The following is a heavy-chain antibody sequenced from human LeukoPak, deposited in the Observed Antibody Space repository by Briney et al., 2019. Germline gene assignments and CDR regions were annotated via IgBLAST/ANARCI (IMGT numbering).Heavy chain of an antibody. CDR3: ARRIAAAGMTFDY. V-gene: IGHV1-69*04. J-gene: IGHJ4*02. Sequence: GASVNVSCKASGGTFSSYAISWVRQAPGQGLEWMGRIIPILGIANYAQKFQGRVTITADKSTSTAYMELSSLRSEDTAVYYRARRIAAAGMTFDYWGQGTLVTVSS. CDR1: GGTFSSYA. D-gene: IGHD6-13*01. CDR2: IIPILGIA.